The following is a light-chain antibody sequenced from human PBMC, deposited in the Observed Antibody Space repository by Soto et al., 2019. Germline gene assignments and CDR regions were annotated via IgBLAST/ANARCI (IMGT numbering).Light chain of an antibody. Sequence: DIPMTWSPSTLSASVGYRFTISCRASQSISSYLAWYQQKPGKAPNLLIYKASNLASGVPSRFTGGGSGTDFTLTINSLQPDDSATYFCQQYNSYSYTLGQGTKVDI. V-gene: IGKV1-5*03. J-gene: IGKJ2*01. CDR3: QQYNSYSYT. CDR2: KAS. CDR1: QSISSY.